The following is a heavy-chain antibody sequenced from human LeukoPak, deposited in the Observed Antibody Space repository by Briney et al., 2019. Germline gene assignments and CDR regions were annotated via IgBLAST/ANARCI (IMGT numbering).Heavy chain of an antibody. V-gene: IGHV4-39*01. Sequence: MPSETLSLTCTVTGGSISSSSYYWGWIRQPPGKGLEWIGSIYYSGSTYYNPSLKSRVTISVDTSKNQFSLKLSSVTAADTAVYYCARGARIRRWLQKDINFDYWGQGTLVTVSS. CDR3: ARGARIRRWLQKDINFDY. D-gene: IGHD5-24*01. J-gene: IGHJ4*02. CDR1: GGSISSSSYY. CDR2: IYYSGST.